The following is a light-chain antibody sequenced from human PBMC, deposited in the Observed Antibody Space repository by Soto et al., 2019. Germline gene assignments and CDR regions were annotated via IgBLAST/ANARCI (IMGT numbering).Light chain of an antibody. CDR1: SXGVGGYTY. Sequence: QSVLTQPASVSGSPRQSITISCTGASXGVGGYTYVSWYQQHPGKAPKLMIYEVNNRPSGVSNRFSGSKSGNTASLTISGLQAEDEADYYCSSYTSSSTLYVFGTGTKVTVL. J-gene: IGLJ1*01. CDR3: SSYTSSSTLYV. V-gene: IGLV2-14*01. CDR2: EVN.